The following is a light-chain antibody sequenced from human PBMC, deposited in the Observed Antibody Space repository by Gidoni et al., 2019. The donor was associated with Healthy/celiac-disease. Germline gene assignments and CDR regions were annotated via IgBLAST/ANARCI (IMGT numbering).Light chain of an antibody. CDR3: QAWDRSTVV. V-gene: IGLV3-1*01. CDR2: QDS. CDR1: KLGDKY. J-gene: IGLJ2*01. Sequence: SYELPQPPSVSVSPGQTARITCSGDKLGDKYACWYQQKPGQSPVLVIYQDSKRPSGIPERFSGSNSGNTATLTISGTQAMDEADYYCQAWDRSTVVFGGGTKLTVL.